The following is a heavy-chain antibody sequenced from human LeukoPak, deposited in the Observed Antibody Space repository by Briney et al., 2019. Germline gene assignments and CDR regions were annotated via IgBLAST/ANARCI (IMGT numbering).Heavy chain of an antibody. V-gene: IGHV1-18*01. J-gene: IGHJ4*02. CDR2: ISAYNGNT. CDR3: ARAPHNSTTVVTPRDY. CDR1: GYTFTSYG. D-gene: IGHD4-23*01. Sequence: GASVKVSCKASGYTFTSYGISWVRQAPGQGLEWMGWISAYNGNTNYAQKLQGRDTMTTDTSTSTAYMELRSLRSDDTAVYYCARAPHNSTTVVTPRDYWGQGTLVTVSS.